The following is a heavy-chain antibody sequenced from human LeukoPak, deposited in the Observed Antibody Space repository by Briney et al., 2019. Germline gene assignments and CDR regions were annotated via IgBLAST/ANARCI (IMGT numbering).Heavy chain of an antibody. D-gene: IGHD3-10*01. CDR2: ISYDGSNK. V-gene: IGHV3-30-3*01. Sequence: GGSLRLSCAASGFTFSSYAMHWVRQAPGKGLEWVAVISYDGSNKYYADSVKGRFTISRDNAKNSLYLQMNSLRAEDTAVYYCARGYEDYYGSGSYYTGGYWGQGTLVTVSS. J-gene: IGHJ4*02. CDR3: ARGYEDYYGSGSYYTGGY. CDR1: GFTFSSYA.